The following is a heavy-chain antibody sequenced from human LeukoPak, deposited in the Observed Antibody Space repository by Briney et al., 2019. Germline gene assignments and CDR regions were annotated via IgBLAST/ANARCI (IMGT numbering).Heavy chain of an antibody. CDR2: IKQDGSEK. D-gene: IGHD2-2*02. CDR3: AREGPNYCSSTSCYTLYYFDY. Sequence: GGSLRPSCAASGFTFSSYWMSWVRQAPGKGLEWVANIKQDGSEKYYVDSVKGRFTISRDNAKNTLYLQMNSLRAEDTAVYYCAREGPNYCSSTSCYTLYYFDYWGQGTLVTVSS. J-gene: IGHJ4*02. CDR1: GFTFSSYW. V-gene: IGHV3-7*01.